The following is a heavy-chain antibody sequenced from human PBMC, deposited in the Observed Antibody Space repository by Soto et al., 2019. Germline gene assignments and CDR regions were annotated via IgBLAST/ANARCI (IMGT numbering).Heavy chain of an antibody. Sequence: QVQLQESGPGLVKPSQTLSLTCIVSGGSISSNDFYWSWIRQHPGKGLEWIGYIYYSGNTYYNPSLKSRVTILVDTSKNQFSLKVSSVTAADTAVYYCARLSGSWQSWFDPWGPGTLVTVS. V-gene: IGHV4-31*03. CDR1: GGSISSNDFY. CDR3: ARLSGSWQSWFDP. CDR2: IYYSGNT. D-gene: IGHD6-13*01. J-gene: IGHJ5*02.